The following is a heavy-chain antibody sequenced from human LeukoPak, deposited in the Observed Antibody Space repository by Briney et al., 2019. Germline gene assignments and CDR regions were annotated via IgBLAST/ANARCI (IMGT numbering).Heavy chain of an antibody. Sequence: GGPLRLSCSASGFTFSTYAMHWVRQAPGKGLEWVAVLSYDGSNDFYADSVKGRFSISRDNSKNTLYLQMNSLRPEDTAVYYCARERLRYFDYWGQGTLVTVSS. D-gene: IGHD4-17*01. J-gene: IGHJ4*02. CDR2: LSYDGSND. CDR3: ARERLRYFDY. V-gene: IGHV3-30*04. CDR1: GFTFSTYA.